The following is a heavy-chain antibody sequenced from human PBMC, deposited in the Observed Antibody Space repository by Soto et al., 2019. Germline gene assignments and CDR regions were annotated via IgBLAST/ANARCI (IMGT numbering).Heavy chain of an antibody. CDR2: ISSSSSYI. CDR1: GFTFSSYS. CDR3: ARAGGTVVTAPFDY. V-gene: IGHV3-21*01. D-gene: IGHD2-15*01. J-gene: IGHJ4*02. Sequence: GGSLRLSCAASGFTFSSYSMNWVRQAPGKGLEWVSSISSSSSYIYYADSVKGRFTISRDNAKNSLYLQMNSLRAEDTAVYYCARAGGTVVTAPFDYWGQGTLVTVSS.